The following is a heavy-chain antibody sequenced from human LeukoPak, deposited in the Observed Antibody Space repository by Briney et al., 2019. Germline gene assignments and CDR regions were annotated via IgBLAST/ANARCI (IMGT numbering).Heavy chain of an antibody. CDR3: ARARGVLSGYGNSYYMDV. CDR1: GGTFSSYA. Sequence: GASVKVSCKASGGTFSSYAISWVRQAPGQGLEWMGGIIPIFGTANYAQKFQGRVTITADESTSTAYMELSSLRSEDTAMYYCARARGVLSGYGNSYYMDVWGKGTTVTISS. CDR2: IIPIFGTA. V-gene: IGHV1-69*13. D-gene: IGHD5-12*01. J-gene: IGHJ6*03.